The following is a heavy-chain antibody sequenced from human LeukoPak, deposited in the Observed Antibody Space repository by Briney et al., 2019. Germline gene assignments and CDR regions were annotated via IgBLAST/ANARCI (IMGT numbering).Heavy chain of an antibody. D-gene: IGHD1-26*01. V-gene: IGHV3-23*01. CDR3: AKGPVSFAVGATPFDY. Sequence: GSLRLSCAASGFGVSNYYMHWVRQAPGKGLEWVSVISGSGGSTYYADSVRGRFTISRDNSKNTLYLQMNSLRAEDTAVYYCAKGPVSFAVGATPFDYWGQGTLVTVSS. CDR1: GFGVSNYY. J-gene: IGHJ4*02. CDR2: ISGSGGST.